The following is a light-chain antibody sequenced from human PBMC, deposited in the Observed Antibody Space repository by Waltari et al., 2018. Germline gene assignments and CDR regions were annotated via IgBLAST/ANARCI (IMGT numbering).Light chain of an antibody. V-gene: IGLV2-14*03. CDR1: SSYIGAYNY. CDR3: ASFTNTNTWV. Sequence: QSALTQPASVSASPGQSITIPCTGTSSYIGAYNYVPWYQQHSGKAPKLIIFGVSDRPSGVSNRFSASKSSNTASLTISGLQAEDEADYYCASFTNTNTWVFGGGTKVTVL. J-gene: IGLJ3*02. CDR2: GVS.